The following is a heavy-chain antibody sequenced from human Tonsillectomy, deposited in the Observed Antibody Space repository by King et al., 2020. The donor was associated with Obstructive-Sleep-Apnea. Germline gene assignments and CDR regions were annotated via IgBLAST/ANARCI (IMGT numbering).Heavy chain of an antibody. D-gene: IGHD6-13*01. CDR3: ARQIRGSWVLDF. Sequence: QLQESGPGLVKPSETLSLTCNVSGGSISNYYWSWIRQPPGKGLEWIGNIHYSGTTYYNPSLKSRVTTSVDTSKNQFSLKLRSVTAADTAVYFCARQIRGSWVLDFWGQGTLVTVSS. CDR2: IHYSGTT. V-gene: IGHV4-59*08. J-gene: IGHJ4*02. CDR1: GGSISNYY.